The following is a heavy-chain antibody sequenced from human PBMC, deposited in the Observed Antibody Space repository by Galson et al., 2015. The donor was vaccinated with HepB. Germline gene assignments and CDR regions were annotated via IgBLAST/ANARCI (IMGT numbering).Heavy chain of an antibody. CDR2: ISSSSSTL. Sequence: SLRLSCAASGFTFSSYSMNWVRQAPGKGLEWVSYISSSSSTLYYADSVKGRFTISRDNAKNSLYLQMNSLRAEDTAVYYCAKSPDYWFLDYWGQGTLVTVSS. CDR3: AKSPDYWFLDY. D-gene: IGHD4/OR15-4a*01. J-gene: IGHJ4*02. CDR1: GFTFSSYS. V-gene: IGHV3-48*04.